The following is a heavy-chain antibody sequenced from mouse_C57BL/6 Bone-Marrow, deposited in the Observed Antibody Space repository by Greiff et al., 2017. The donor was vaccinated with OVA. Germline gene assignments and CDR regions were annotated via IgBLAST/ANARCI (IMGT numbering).Heavy chain of an antibody. CDR2: LSFAAAP. V-gene: IGHV8-12*01. J-gene: IGHJ4*01. D-gene: IGHD2-4*01. CDR3: ARRGGGLRKGLHYAMDY. CDR1: CFSLRPSFLC. Sequence: QVTLKLSVPFLFPSSPPLRLPFSFSCFSLRPSFLCVSWIRQPSGKGLSFLSPLSFAAAPRYNPSLKRRLTIAKDTSRNQVFLKITSVDTADTATYYCARRGGGLRKGLHYAMDYWGQGTSVTVSS.